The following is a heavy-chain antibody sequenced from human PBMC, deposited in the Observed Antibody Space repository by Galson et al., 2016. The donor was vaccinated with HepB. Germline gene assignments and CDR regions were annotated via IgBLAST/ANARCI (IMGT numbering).Heavy chain of an antibody. CDR1: GFTFTNYA. V-gene: IGHV3-23*01. CDR2: ISAGSGST. J-gene: IGHJ4*02. D-gene: IGHD1-1*01. Sequence: SLRLSCAASGFTFTNYAMTWVRQAPGKGLEWLSTISAGSGSTYYPDAVRGRFTISRDTSKNTAYLHLNRLKTEDTAVYHCATVTTPSDHWGQGTLVSVSS. CDR3: ATVTTPSDH.